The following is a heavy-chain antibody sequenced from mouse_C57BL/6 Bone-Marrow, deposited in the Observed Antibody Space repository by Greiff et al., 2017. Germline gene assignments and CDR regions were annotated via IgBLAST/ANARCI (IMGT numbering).Heavy chain of an antibody. CDR1: GFSFNTYA. D-gene: IGHD2-3*01. CDR3: VRGGWLPPFAY. CDR2: IRSKSNNYAT. Sequence: EVKLVESGGGLVQPKGSLKLSCAASGFSFNTYAMNWVRQAPGKGLEWVARIRSKSNNYATYYADSVKDRLTISRDDSESMLYLQMNNLKTEDTAMYYCVRGGWLPPFAYWGQGTLVTVSA. J-gene: IGHJ3*01. V-gene: IGHV10-1*01.